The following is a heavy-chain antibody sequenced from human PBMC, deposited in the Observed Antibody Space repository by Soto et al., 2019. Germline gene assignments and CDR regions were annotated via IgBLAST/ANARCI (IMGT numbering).Heavy chain of an antibody. J-gene: IGHJ4*01. CDR1: GFSFRDHS. Sequence: GGSLRLSCVGSGFSFRDHSMNWIRQPPGKGLQWISYISSSSENIYYADSVKGRFTVSRDNAKNTLFLQMSSLRDDDSAIYYCARLPKGSVVTGWGQGSLVTVS. D-gene: IGHD2-21*02. V-gene: IGHV3-48*02. CDR2: ISSSSENI. CDR3: ARLPKGSVVTG.